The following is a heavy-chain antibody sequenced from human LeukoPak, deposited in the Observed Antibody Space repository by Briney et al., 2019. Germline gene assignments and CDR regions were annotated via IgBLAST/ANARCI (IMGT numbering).Heavy chain of an antibody. V-gene: IGHV4-39*07. Sequence: PSETLSLTCTVSGDSITNNNCYWGWVRQPPGKGLEWIASIYYSGSYYYNPSLKSRVPMSVDTSKNQFSLKLSSVTAADTAVDYCVRLDYSNFFDYWGQGNLVTVSS. CDR1: GDSITNNNCY. CDR2: IYYSGSY. J-gene: IGHJ4*02. CDR3: VRLDYSNFFDY. D-gene: IGHD4-11*01.